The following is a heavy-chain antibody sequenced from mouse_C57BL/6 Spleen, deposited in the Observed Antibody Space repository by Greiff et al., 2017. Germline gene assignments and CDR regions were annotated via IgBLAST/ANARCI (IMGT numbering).Heavy chain of an antibody. D-gene: IGHD4-1*01. CDR2: IHPNSGST. CDR1: GYTFTSYW. CDR3: AREGWDGGPDY. Sequence: QVQLQQPGAELVKPGASVQLSCKASGYTFTSYWMHWVKQRPGQGLEWIGMIHPNSGSTNYNEKFKSKATLTVYKSSSTAYMQLSSLTSEDSAVYYCAREGWDGGPDYWGQGTTPTVSS. V-gene: IGHV1-64*01. J-gene: IGHJ2*01.